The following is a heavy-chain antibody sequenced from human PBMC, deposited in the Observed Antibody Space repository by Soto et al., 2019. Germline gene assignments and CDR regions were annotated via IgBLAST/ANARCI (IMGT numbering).Heavy chain of an antibody. Sequence: QVQLVESGGGVVQPGRSLRLSCAASGFTFSSYAMHWVRQAPGKGLEWVAVISYDGSNKYYADSVKGRFTISRDKSKNTLYLHMNSVRAEDSAVYYCARDLQSCGTVDSPRYYSMDGWGQGTTVTVSS. D-gene: IGHD2-15*01. CDR1: GFTFSSYA. CDR2: ISYDGSNK. CDR3: ARDLQSCGTVDSPRYYSMDG. J-gene: IGHJ6*02. V-gene: IGHV3-30-3*01.